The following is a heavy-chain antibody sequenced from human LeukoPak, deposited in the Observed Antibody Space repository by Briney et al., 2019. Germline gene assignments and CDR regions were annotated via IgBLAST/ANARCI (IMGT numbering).Heavy chain of an antibody. CDR3: ASNYGG. V-gene: IGHV3-7*03. J-gene: IGHJ4*02. D-gene: IGHD4-11*01. CDR2: IKQDGSEK. Sequence: GGSLRLSCAVSGFTFTSYWMYWVRQAPGKGLEWVANIKQDGSEKYYVDSVRGRFTISRDNAKNSLSLQMNSLRAEDTAVYYCASNYGGWGQGTLVTVSS. CDR1: GFTFTSYW.